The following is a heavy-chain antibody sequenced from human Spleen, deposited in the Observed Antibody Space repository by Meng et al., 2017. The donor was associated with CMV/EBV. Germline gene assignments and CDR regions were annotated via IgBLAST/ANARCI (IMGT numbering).Heavy chain of an antibody. CDR1: GFSIGSNSYY. D-gene: IGHD1-26*01. V-gene: IGHV4-39*01. Sequence: TVSGFSIGSNSYYWGWFRQPPGKGLEWIGTIYYSGTTTNYSPSLKSRSTVSVDTAKNQFSLDLSSVSAADTAIYFCARQGNGHYYSHWGQGALVTVSS. CDR2: IYYSGTT. CDR3: ARQGNGHYYSH. J-gene: IGHJ4*02.